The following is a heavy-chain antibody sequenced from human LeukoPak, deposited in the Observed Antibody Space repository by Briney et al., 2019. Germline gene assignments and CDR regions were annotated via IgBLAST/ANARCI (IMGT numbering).Heavy chain of an antibody. V-gene: IGHV4-59*01. CDR1: GGSISSYY. Sequence: PSETLSLTCTVSGGSISSYYWSWIRQPPGKGLEWIGYIYNSGSTNYTPSLKSRDTISIDTSKNQFSLKLSSVTAADTAVYYCAREGGAISFIDYWGQGTLVTVSS. CDR2: IYNSGST. J-gene: IGHJ4*02. CDR3: AREGGAISFIDY. D-gene: IGHD3-16*02.